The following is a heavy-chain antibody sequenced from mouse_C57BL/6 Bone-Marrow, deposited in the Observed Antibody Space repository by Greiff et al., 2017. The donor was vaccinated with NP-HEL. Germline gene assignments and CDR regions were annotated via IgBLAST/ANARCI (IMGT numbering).Heavy chain of an antibody. Sequence: VQLQQSGAELVRPGTSVKMSCKASGYTFTNYWIGWAKQRPGHGLEWIGVIYPGGGYTNYNEKFKGKATLTADKSSSTAYMQFSSLTSEDSAIYYCASVRRGWFDYWGQGTTLTVSS. J-gene: IGHJ2*01. CDR1: GYTFTNYW. CDR3: ASVRRGWFDY. CDR2: IYPGGGYT. V-gene: IGHV1-63*01.